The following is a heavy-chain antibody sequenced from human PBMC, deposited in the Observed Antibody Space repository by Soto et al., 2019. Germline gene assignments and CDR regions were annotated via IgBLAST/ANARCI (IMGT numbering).Heavy chain of an antibody. CDR1: GGTFSSYA. CDR3: ASRGYCSGGGCSTGTGGFDR. Sequence: QVQLVQSGAEVKKPGSSVKVSCKASGGTFSSYAISWVRQAPGQGLEWVGGIIPIFGTANYAQKFQGRVTITADKATSTDYMELSSLRSEDKAVYYCASRGYCSGGGCSTGTGGFDRWGQGTLVTVSS. J-gene: IGHJ5*02. D-gene: IGHD2-15*01. V-gene: IGHV1-69*06. CDR2: IIPIFGTA.